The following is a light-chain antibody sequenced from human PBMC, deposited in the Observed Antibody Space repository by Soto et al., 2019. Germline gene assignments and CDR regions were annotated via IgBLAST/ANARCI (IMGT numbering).Light chain of an antibody. Sequence: QSALAQPPSVSGAPGQKVTISCTGSNSNIGAGYDLHWYQQLPGTAPKLLLYGNSNRPSGVPDRFSGSKSGTSASLAITGLQAEDEADYYCQSYDSSLSAYVFGTGTKVTVL. CDR2: GNS. J-gene: IGLJ1*01. CDR3: QSYDSSLSAYV. V-gene: IGLV1-40*01. CDR1: NSNIGAGYD.